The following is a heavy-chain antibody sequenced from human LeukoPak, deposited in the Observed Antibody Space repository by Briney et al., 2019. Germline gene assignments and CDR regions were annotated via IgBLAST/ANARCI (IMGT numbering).Heavy chain of an antibody. D-gene: IGHD3-10*01. CDR1: GGSISSSSYY. J-gene: IGHJ4*02. Sequence: PSETLSLTCTVPGGSISSSSYYWGWIRQPPGKGLEWIGSIYYSGSAYYNPSLKSRVTIFVDTSKNQFSLKLSSVTAADTAVYYCARRLRFGDYLDSWGQGTLVTVSS. CDR3: ARRLRFGDYLDS. CDR2: IYYSGSA. V-gene: IGHV4-39*01.